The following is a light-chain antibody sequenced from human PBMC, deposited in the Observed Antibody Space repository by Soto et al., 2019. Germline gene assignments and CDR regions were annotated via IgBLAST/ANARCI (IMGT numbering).Light chain of an antibody. V-gene: IGKV3-20*01. CDR3: QKYGSSLLT. J-gene: IGKJ4*01. CDR1: QSVSSSY. Sequence: EIVLTQSPGTLSLSPGERATLSCRASQSVSSSYLAWYPQKPGQAPRLLIYGASSRATGIPDRFSGSGSGTDFTLTISRLEPEDFAVYYCQKYGSSLLTFGGGTKLEIK. CDR2: GAS.